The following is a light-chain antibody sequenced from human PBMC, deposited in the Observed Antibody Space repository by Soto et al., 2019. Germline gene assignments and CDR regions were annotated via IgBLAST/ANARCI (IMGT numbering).Light chain of an antibody. CDR2: DVT. J-gene: IGLJ2*01. CDR1: ISDVGGFNF. CDR3: SSYSNGTTLVL. V-gene: IGLV2-14*03. Sequence: QSALTQPASVSGSPGQSNTLSCAGSISDVGGFNFVSWYQQHPNRAPKLLIYDVTTRPSGISSRFSGSKSGNTASLTISGLQAEDEADYYCSSYSNGTTLVLFGGGTKLTVL.